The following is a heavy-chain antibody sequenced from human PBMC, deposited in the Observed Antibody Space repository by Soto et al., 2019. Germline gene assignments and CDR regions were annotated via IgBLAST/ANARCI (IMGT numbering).Heavy chain of an antibody. CDR3: AGDRSADRFVQYFQH. D-gene: IGHD6-19*01. CDR1: GFIFTSYS. Sequence: PGGSLRLSCAASGFIFTSYSMVWVRQAPGKGLEWVSSISSRSDPIYYADSVKGRFTISRDNAQNSLYLQMNSLTSEDTAVYYCAGDRSADRFVQYFQHWGPGTLVTVSS. CDR2: ISSRSDPI. V-gene: IGHV3-21*01. J-gene: IGHJ1*01.